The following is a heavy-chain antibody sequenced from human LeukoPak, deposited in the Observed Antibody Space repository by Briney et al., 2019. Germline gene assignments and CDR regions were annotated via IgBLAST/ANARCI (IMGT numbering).Heavy chain of an antibody. J-gene: IGHJ6*02. D-gene: IGHD3-10*01. Sequence: GGSLRLSCAASGFTFSGYSMNWVRQAPGKGLEWVSSISSSSSYIYYADSVKGRFTISRDNAKNSLYLQMNSLRAEDTAVYYCARGDNYYGSGSYWYYGMDVWGQGTTVTVSS. V-gene: IGHV3-21*01. CDR1: GFTFSGYS. CDR2: ISSSSSYI. CDR3: ARGDNYYGSGSYWYYGMDV.